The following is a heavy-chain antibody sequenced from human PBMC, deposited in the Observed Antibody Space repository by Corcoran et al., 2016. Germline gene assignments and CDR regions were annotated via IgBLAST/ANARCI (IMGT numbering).Heavy chain of an antibody. Sequence: QLQLQESGPGLVKPSETLSLTCTVSGGSISSSSYYWGWIRQPPGKGLEWSGSIYYSGSTYYNPSLKSRVTISVDTSKNQFSLKLSSVTAADTAVYYGARPGTTVTGFDYWGQGTLVTVSS. CDR3: ARPGTTVTGFDY. CDR1: GGSISSSSYY. D-gene: IGHD4-17*01. V-gene: IGHV4-39*01. CDR2: IYYSGST. J-gene: IGHJ4*02.